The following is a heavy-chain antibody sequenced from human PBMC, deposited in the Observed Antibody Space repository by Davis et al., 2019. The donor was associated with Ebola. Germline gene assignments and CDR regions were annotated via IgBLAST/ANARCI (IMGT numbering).Heavy chain of an antibody. CDR2: INAGNGNT. V-gene: IGHV1-3*01. J-gene: IGHJ4*02. D-gene: IGHD2-21*01. Sequence: AASVKVSCKASGYTFTSYAMHWVRQAPGQRLEWMGWINAGNGNTKYSQKFQGRVTMTRDTSTSTVYMELSSLRSEDTAVYYCAQEGESTFLFDYWGQGTLVSVSS. CDR1: GYTFTSYA. CDR3: AQEGESTFLFDY.